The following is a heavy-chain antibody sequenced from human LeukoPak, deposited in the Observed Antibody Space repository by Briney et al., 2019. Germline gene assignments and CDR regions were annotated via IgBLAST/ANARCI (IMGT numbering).Heavy chain of an antibody. CDR2: INLDGSQK. Sequence: GGSLRLSCAASGFTVFNYWMSWVRQAPGKGLEWVANINLDGSQKYYVDSLKGRFTISRDNAKNSLYLQMNSLRAEDTAVCYCARDVDYANPRHDYWGQGTLVTVSS. D-gene: IGHD4/OR15-4a*01. J-gene: IGHJ4*02. V-gene: IGHV3-7*01. CDR1: GFTVFNYW. CDR3: ARDVDYANPRHDY.